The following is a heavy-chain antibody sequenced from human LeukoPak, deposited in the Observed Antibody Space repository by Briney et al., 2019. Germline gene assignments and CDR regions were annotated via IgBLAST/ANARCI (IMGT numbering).Heavy chain of an antibody. CDR1: GFTFSSYA. D-gene: IGHD1-14*01. V-gene: IGHV3-23*01. CDR3: ARSTGDYYYYYYMDV. J-gene: IGHJ6*03. CDR2: ISGSGGST. Sequence: GGSLRLSCAASGFTFSSYAMSWVRQAPGKGLEWVSAISGSGGSTYCADSVKGRFTISRDNSKNTLYLQMNSLRAEDTAVYYCARSTGDYYYYYYMDVWGKGTTVTVSS.